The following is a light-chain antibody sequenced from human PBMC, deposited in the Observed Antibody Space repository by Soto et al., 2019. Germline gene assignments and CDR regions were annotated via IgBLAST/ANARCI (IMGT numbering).Light chain of an antibody. CDR3: SSYKPSDTLCV. Sequence: QSALTQPASASGSPGQSVTISCTGTSSDVGAYNYVSWYQLHPGKAPKLLISEVSNRPSGVSSRFSGSKSGNTAALTISGLQPADEADYYCSSYKPSDTLCVFGIGTKLTVL. J-gene: IGLJ1*01. V-gene: IGLV2-14*01. CDR1: SSDVGAYNY. CDR2: EVS.